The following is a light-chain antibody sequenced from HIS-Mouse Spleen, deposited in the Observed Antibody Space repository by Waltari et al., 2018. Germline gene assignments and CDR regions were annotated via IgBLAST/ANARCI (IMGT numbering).Light chain of an antibody. Sequence: SSELTQDPAVSVALGQTVRITCHGDSLRSYYASWYQQKPGQAPVLVIYGKNNRPSGIPDRFSGSSSGNTASLTITGAQAEDEADYYCNSRDSSGNHSVVFGGGTKLTVL. CDR3: NSRDSSGNHSVV. CDR2: GKN. CDR1: SLRSYY. V-gene: IGLV3-19*01. J-gene: IGLJ2*01.